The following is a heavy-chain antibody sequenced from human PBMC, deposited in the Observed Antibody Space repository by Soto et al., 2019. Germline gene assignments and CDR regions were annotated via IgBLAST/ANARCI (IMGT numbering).Heavy chain of an antibody. J-gene: IGHJ3*01. D-gene: IGHD5-12*01. Sequence: QVQLVQSGAEVKKPGSSVKVSCKASGGTFSSYTISWVRQAPGQGLEWMGRIIPILGIANYAQKFQGRVTITADKSTSTAYMELSSLRSEDTAVYYRARGRRGGYSGYDYDAFDFWGQGTMVTVSS. V-gene: IGHV1-69*02. CDR2: IIPILGIA. CDR3: ARGRRGGYSGYDYDAFDF. CDR1: GGTFSSYT.